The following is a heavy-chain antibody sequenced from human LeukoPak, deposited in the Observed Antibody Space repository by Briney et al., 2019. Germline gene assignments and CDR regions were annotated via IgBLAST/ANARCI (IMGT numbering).Heavy chain of an antibody. CDR3: ARVGENEQWLEGATYFDY. Sequence: GASVKVSCKASGYTFTSYYMHWVRQAPRQGLEWMGIINPSGGGTSYAQKFQGRVTMTRDTSTSTAYMELSRLRSDDTAVYYCARVGENEQWLEGATYFDYWGQGTLVTVSS. CDR1: GYTFTSYY. J-gene: IGHJ4*02. D-gene: IGHD6-19*01. V-gene: IGHV1-46*01. CDR2: INPSGGGT.